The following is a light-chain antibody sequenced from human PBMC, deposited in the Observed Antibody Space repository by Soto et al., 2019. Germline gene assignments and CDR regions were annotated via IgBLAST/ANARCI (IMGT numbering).Light chain of an antibody. Sequence: DIQMTQSPSYVSASIGDRVTITCRASQGIASWLDWYQQKPGKAPKLLIYAASSLQSGFPSRFSGSGSGTNFTLTINSLQPEDFATYYCQQANRFPLTFGGGTKVEIK. CDR2: AAS. CDR3: QQANRFPLT. V-gene: IGKV1-12*01. J-gene: IGKJ4*01. CDR1: QGIASW.